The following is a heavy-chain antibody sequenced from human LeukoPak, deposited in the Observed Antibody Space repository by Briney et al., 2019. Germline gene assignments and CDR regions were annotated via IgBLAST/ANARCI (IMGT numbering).Heavy chain of an antibody. CDR1: GFTFSSYS. CDR3: ARDSGLGYCSSTSCYHDAFDI. D-gene: IGHD2-2*01. CDR2: ISSGSTYI. Sequence: PGGSLRLSCAASGFTFSSYSMNWVRQAPGKGLEWVSSISSGSTYIYYGDSLKGRFTISRDNAKNSLYLQMNSLRAEDTAVYYCARDSGLGYCSSTSCYHDAFDIWGQGTMVTVSS. J-gene: IGHJ3*02. V-gene: IGHV3-21*01.